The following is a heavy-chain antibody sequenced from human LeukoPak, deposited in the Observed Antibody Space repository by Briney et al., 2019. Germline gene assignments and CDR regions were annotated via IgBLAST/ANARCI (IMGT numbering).Heavy chain of an antibody. D-gene: IGHD3-22*01. V-gene: IGHV5-51*01. CDR2: IYPGDSDT. J-gene: IGHJ3*02. Sequence: GESLKISCKGSGYSFTSYWIGWVRQMPGKGLEWMGIIYPGDSDTRYSPSFQGQVTISADKSISTAYPQWSSLKASDTAMYYCASHDSSGYDAFDIWGQGTMVTVSS. CDR1: GYSFTSYW. CDR3: ASHDSSGYDAFDI.